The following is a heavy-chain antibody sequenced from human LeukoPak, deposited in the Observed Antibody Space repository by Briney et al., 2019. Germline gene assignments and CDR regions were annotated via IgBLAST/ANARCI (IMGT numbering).Heavy chain of an antibody. V-gene: IGHV3-9*01. CDR2: ISWNSGSI. CDR3: AKGRLVAARDYFDY. D-gene: IGHD2-15*01. Sequence: GGSLRLSCAASGFTFDDYAMHWVRQAPGKGLEWVSGISWNSGSIGYADSVKGRFTISRDNSKNTLYLQMNSLRAEDTAVYYCAKGRLVAARDYFDYWGQGTLVTVPS. CDR1: GFTFDDYA. J-gene: IGHJ4*02.